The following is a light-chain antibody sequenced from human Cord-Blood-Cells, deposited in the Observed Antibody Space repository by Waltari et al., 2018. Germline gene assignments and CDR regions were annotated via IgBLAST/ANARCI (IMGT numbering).Light chain of an antibody. Sequence: SYVLPQPPSESVAPGRTARVTCGGNNIGSERVHWYQQKPGQAPVLVVYDDSDRPSGIPDRFSGSNSGSTATLTISRVEAGDEADYYCQVWDSSSDHVVFGGGTKLTVL. CDR3: QVWDSSSDHVV. V-gene: IGLV3-21*03. CDR2: DDS. J-gene: IGLJ2*01. CDR1: NIGSER.